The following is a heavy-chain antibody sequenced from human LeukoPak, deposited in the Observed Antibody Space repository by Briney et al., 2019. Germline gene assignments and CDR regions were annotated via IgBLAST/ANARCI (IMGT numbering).Heavy chain of an antibody. CDR1: GYSISSGYY. D-gene: IGHD3-22*01. J-gene: IGHJ5*02. V-gene: IGHV4-38-2*01. CDR3: ARHGNYYDTSQSDP. CDR2: VYHSGST. Sequence: PSETLSLTCAVSGYSISSGYYWGWIRQPPGKGLEWNGSVYHSGSTYYNPSLKSRVTISVDTSKNQFSLKLSSVTAADTAVYYCARHGNYYDTSQSDPWGQGTLVTVSS.